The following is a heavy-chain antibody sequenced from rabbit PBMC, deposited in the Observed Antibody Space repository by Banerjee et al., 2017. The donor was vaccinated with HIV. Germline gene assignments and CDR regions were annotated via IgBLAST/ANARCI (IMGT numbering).Heavy chain of an antibody. D-gene: IGHD2-1*01. Sequence: QQLEESGGGLVKPGGTLTLTCKASGFDFSSYYMSWVRQAPGKGLEWIGIIYAGKGSTDYASWVNGRFTISSDNAQNTVDLQMNSLTAADTATYFCARDHHYSYDDYGDYMGRLDLWGPGTLVTV. CDR1: GFDFSSYY. CDR2: IYAGKGST. V-gene: IGHV1S7*01. CDR3: ARDHHYSYDDYGDYMGRLDL. J-gene: IGHJ3*01.